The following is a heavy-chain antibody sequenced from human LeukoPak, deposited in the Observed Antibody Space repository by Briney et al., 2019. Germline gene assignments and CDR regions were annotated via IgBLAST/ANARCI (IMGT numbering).Heavy chain of an antibody. CDR3: ARVSTHSGTMFYFDY. D-gene: IGHD3-10*01. CDR2: IKPDGSEK. J-gene: IGHJ4*02. V-gene: IGHV3-7*01. CDR1: GFTFSSHW. Sequence: GGSLRLSCAASGFTFSSHWMSWVRQAPGKGLEWVANIKPDGSEKYYVDSVKGRFTISRDNAKNSLYLQVNSLRAEDTAVYYCARVSTHSGTMFYFDYWGQGTLVTVSS.